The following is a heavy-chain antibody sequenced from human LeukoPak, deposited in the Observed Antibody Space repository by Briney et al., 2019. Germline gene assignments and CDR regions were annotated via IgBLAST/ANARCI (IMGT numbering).Heavy chain of an antibody. D-gene: IGHD3-10*01. CDR3: ARGSVLLWFGELLSHFDY. Sequence: SETLSLTCTVSGGSISSSSYYWGWIRQRPGKGLEWIGSIYYSGSTYYNPSLKSRVTISVDTSKNQFSLKLSSVTAADTAVYYCARGSVLLWFGELLSHFDYWGQGTLVTVSS. V-gene: IGHV4-39*07. CDR1: GGSISSSSYY. CDR2: IYYSGST. J-gene: IGHJ4*02.